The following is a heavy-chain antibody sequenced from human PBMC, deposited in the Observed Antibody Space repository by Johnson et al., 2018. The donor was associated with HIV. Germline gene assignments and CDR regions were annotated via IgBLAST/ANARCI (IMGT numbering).Heavy chain of an antibody. CDR2: IGTSGDT. Sequence: VQLVESGGGLVQPGGSLRLSCAASGFTLSRYDMHWVRQPTGKGLEWVSGIGTSGDTYSGSVKGRFTVSRENAKNFLYLQMNSLRAGDTAIYYCARRRSYVDAFDIWGRGTMVTVSS. V-gene: IGHV3-13*01. J-gene: IGHJ3*02. CDR1: GFTLSRYD. CDR3: ARRRSYVDAFDI. D-gene: IGHD3-16*01.